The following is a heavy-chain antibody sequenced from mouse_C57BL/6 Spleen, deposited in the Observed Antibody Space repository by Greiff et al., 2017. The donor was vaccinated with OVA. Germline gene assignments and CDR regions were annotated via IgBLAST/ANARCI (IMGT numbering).Heavy chain of an antibody. CDR3: ARWGDLDY. V-gene: IGHV1-55*01. CDR2: IYPGSGST. Sequence: QVQLQQPGAELVKPGASVTMSCKASGYTFTSYWITWVKQRPGQGLEWIGDIYPGSGSTNYNEKFKSKATLTVVTSTSTAYMQLSSLTSEDSAVYYCARWGDLDYWGKGTTLTVSS. CDR1: GYTFTSYW. J-gene: IGHJ2*01.